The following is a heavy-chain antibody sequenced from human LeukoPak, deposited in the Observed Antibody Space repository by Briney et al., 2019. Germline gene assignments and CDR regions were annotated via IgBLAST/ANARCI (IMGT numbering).Heavy chain of an antibody. V-gene: IGHV3-13*01. D-gene: IGHD3-22*01. J-gene: IGHJ3*02. CDR2: IGTAGDT. Sequence: GGSLGLSCAASGFTFSSYDMHWVRQATGKGLEWVSAIGTAGDTYYPGSVKGRFTISRENAKNSLYLQMNSLRAGDTAEYYCARAGYYDSSGYDAFDIWGQGTMVTVSS. CDR1: GFTFSSYD. CDR3: ARAGYYDSSGYDAFDI.